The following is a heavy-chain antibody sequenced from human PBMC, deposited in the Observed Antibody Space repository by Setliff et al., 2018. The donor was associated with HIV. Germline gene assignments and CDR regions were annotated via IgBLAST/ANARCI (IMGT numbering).Heavy chain of an antibody. V-gene: IGHV3-23*01. CDR2: IGPVGTST. CDR1: AFIFSSYG. D-gene: IGHD2-21*01. J-gene: IGHJ6*03. CDR3: AKRRVCNTSCYIVDYMDV. Sequence: PGGSLRLSCEASAFIFSSYGMHWVRQAPGKGLEWVSAIGPVGTSTYYSDSVKGRFTISRDNSKNMLYLQMNSLRAEDTAIYYCAKRRVCNTSCYIVDYMDVWGKGTTVTVSS.